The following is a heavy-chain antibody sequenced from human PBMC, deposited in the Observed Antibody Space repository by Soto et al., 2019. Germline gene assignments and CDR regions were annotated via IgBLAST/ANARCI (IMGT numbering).Heavy chain of an antibody. D-gene: IGHD4-17*01. CDR1: GFTFSSYA. CDR2: ITGSGDYT. J-gene: IGHJ3*01. CDR3: GKDQNGDYFGAFDF. V-gene: IGHV3-23*01. Sequence: EVQMLESGGGLVQPGGSLRLSCAASGFTFSSYALTWVRQAPGKGLEWVSSITGSGDYTRYTDSVKGRFTITRDNAKNTLFVQMKSLMADDTAIYYCGKDQNGDYFGAFDFWGQGTLVTVSS.